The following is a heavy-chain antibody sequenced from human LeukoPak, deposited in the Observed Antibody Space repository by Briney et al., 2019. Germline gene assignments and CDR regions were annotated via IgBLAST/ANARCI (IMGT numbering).Heavy chain of an antibody. J-gene: IGHJ4*02. D-gene: IGHD3-10*01. CDR2: INPSGGST. CDR3: ARELGSGSYYGYYFDY. V-gene: IGHV1-46*01. Sequence: ASVKVSCKASGYTFTSYYMHWVRQAPGQGLEWMGIINPSGGSTSYAQKFQGRVTMTSDMSTSTVYMELSSLRSEDTAVYYCARELGSGSYYGYYFDYWGQGTLVTVSS. CDR1: GYTFTSYY.